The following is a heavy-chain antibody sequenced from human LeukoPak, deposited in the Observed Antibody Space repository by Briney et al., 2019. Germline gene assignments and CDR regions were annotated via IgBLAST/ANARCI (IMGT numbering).Heavy chain of an antibody. CDR1: GGTFSSYA. V-gene: IGHV1-2*04. CDR3: ATYTYYYDSSGYYRGFDY. Sequence: ASVKVSCKASGGTFSSYAISWVRQAPGQGLEWMGWINPNSGGTNYAQKFQGWVTMTRDTSISTAYMELSRLRSDDTAVYYCATYTYYYDSSGYYRGFDYWGQGTLVTVSS. J-gene: IGHJ4*02. CDR2: INPNSGGT. D-gene: IGHD3-22*01.